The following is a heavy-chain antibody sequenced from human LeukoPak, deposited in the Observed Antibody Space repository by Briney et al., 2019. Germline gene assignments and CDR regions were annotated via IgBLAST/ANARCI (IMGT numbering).Heavy chain of an antibody. V-gene: IGHV3-7*01. CDR3: ARGKVSTYFDY. Sequence: GGSRRLSCAASGFTFSSYWMSWVRQAPGKGREWVANIKQDGSEKYYVDSVKGRFTISRDNAKNSLYLQMNILRAEDTAVYYCARGKVSTYFDYWGQGTLVTVSS. J-gene: IGHJ4*02. D-gene: IGHD5/OR15-5a*01. CDR2: IKQDGSEK. CDR1: GFTFSSYW.